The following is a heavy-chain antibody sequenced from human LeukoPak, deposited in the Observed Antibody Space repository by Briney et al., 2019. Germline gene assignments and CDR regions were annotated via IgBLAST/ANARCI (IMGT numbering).Heavy chain of an antibody. CDR1: GFTFSSYW. D-gene: IGHD3-22*01. CDR3: ARYRNYDSSGYEPRFDY. Sequence: PGGSLRLSCAASGFTFSSYWMSWVRQAPGKGLERVANIKQDGSDKYYVDSVKGRFTISRDNAKNSLYLQMNSLRAEDTAVYYCARYRNYDSSGYEPRFDYWGQGTLVTVSS. CDR2: IKQDGSDK. V-gene: IGHV3-7*05. J-gene: IGHJ4*02.